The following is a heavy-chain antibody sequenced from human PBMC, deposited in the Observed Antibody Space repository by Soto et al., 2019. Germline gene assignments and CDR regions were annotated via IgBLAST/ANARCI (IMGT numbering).Heavy chain of an antibody. CDR1: GYTFTGYY. D-gene: IGHD6-13*01. V-gene: IGHV1-2*02. CDR3: ARGQGVVIAAAVLGWFDP. CDR2: INPNSGGT. J-gene: IGHJ5*02. Sequence: SLKVSCKASGYTFTGYYMHWVRQAPGQGLEWMGWINPNSGGTNYAQKFQGRVTMTRDTSISTAYMELSRLRSDDTAVYYCARGQGVVIAAAVLGWFDPWCQRTLVKVSA.